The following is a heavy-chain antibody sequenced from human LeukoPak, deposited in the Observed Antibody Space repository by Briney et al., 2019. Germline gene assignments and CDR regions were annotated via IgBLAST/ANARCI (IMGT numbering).Heavy chain of an antibody. CDR2: IYYSGST. CDR1: GGSISSGDYY. CDR3: PRGLFISVLESHTETT. D-gene: IGHD3-3*01. Sequence: TLSLTCTVSGGSISSGDYYWSWIRQPPGKVLEWNAYIYYSGSTYYNPSLKSRVTISVDTSKNQFSLKLSSMTAANTAVYHRPRGLFISVLESHTETTSGPGKLGTVSS. J-gene: IGHJ5*02. V-gene: IGHV4-30-4*08.